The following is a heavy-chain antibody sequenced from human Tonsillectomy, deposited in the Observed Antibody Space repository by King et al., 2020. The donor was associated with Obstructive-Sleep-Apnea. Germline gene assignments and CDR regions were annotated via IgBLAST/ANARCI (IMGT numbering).Heavy chain of an antibody. CDR2: ISGSGGST. CDR3: ANIDRTFQWLVVLPGGMDV. J-gene: IGHJ6*02. CDR1: GFTFSSYA. Sequence: VQLVQSGGGLVQPGGSLRLSCAASGFTFSSYAMSWVRQAPGKGLEWVSAISGSGGSTYYADSVKGRFTISRDNSKNTLYLQMNSLRAEDTAVYYCANIDRTFQWLVVLPGGMDVWGQGTTVTVSS. D-gene: IGHD6-19*01. V-gene: IGHV3-23*04.